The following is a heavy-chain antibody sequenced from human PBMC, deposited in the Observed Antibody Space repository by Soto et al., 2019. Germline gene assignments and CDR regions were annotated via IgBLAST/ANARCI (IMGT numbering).Heavy chain of an antibody. V-gene: IGHV1-69*01. CDR1: GGTFSSYA. D-gene: IGHD3-16*01. CDR2: IFPIFGTA. CDR3: ARETSGAVASKSRYFDY. J-gene: IGHJ4*02. Sequence: QVQRVQSGAEVKKPGSSVNVSCKASGGTFSSYAISWVRQAPGQGLEWMGGIFPIFGTANYAQKLQGRVTITADESTSTAYMALSSLRSEDTAVYYCARETSGAVASKSRYFDYWGQGPLVTVSS.